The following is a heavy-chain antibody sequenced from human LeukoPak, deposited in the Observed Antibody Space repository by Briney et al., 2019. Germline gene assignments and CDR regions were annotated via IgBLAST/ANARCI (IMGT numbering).Heavy chain of an antibody. D-gene: IGHD1-1*01. V-gene: IGHV1-8*03. Sequence: ASVKVSCKASGYTFTSYDINWVRQATGQGLEWMGWMNPNSGNTGYAQKFQGRVTITRNTSISTAYMELSSLRSEDTAVYYCARGRRYSRWFDPWGQGTLVTVSS. J-gene: IGHJ5*02. CDR3: ARGRRYSRWFDP. CDR1: GYTFTSYD. CDR2: MNPNSGNT.